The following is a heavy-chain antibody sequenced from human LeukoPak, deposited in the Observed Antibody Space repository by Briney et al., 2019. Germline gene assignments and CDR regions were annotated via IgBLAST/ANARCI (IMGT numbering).Heavy chain of an antibody. Sequence: SVTLSLTCGVYGELYRRYHYYWLRHPPGKRREWLGEINHSGSTNYNPSLKSRVTISVDTSKNQFSLKLSSVTAADTAVYYCARAQLIGIFEGWGQGTLVTVFS. CDR2: INHSGST. CDR3: ARAQLIGIFEG. V-gene: IGHV4-34*01. J-gene: IGHJ4*02. D-gene: IGHD3-3*01. CDR1: GELYRRYH.